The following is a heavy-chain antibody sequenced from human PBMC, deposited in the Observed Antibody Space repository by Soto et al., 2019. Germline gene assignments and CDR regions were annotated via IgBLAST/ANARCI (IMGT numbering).Heavy chain of an antibody. J-gene: IGHJ4*02. D-gene: IGHD4-17*01. V-gene: IGHV3-23*01. Sequence: GGSLRLSCAASGLTFSSYAMSWVRQAPGKGLEWVSAISGSGGSTHYADSVKGRFTISRDISKNTLYLQMNSLRAEDTAVYYCAKDRDYGSDFDYWGQGTLVTVSS. CDR1: GLTFSSYA. CDR3: AKDRDYGSDFDY. CDR2: ISGSGGST.